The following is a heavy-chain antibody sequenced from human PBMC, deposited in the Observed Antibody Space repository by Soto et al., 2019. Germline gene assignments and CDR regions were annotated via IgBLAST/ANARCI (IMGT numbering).Heavy chain of an antibody. CDR1: GGSFSGYY. CDR3: ARLGGYCSGTNCYGYYGMDV. D-gene: IGHD2-2*01. CDR2: INHSGST. Sequence: SETLCLTCAVYGGSFSGYYCSWIRQTPGKGLEWIGEINHSGSTNYNPSLKSRVTISVDTSKNQFSLKVSSVTAADTAVYYCARLGGYCSGTNCYGYYGMDVWGQGTTVTVSS. V-gene: IGHV4-34*01. J-gene: IGHJ6*02.